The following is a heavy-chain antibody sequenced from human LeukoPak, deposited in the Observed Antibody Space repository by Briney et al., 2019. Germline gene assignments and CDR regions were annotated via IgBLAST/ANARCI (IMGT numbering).Heavy chain of an antibody. V-gene: IGHV3-7*05. CDR1: GFTFSNYW. CDR3: ARSMVRGVPRI. D-gene: IGHD3-10*01. Sequence: GGSLRLSCAASGFTFSNYWMTWVRQAPGKGLEWLANIKEDGSEKYYVDSVKGRFTISRDNAKNSLYLQMNSLRAEDTAVYYCARSMVRGVPRIWGQGTMVTVSS. CDR2: IKEDGSEK. J-gene: IGHJ3*02.